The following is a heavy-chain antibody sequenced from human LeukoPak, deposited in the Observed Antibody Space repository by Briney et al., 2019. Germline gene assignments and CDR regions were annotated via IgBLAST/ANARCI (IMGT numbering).Heavy chain of an antibody. CDR2: ISSSSSYI. CDR1: GFTFSSYS. J-gene: IGHJ1*01. CDR3: ARADYGDYGYFQH. V-gene: IGHV3-21*01. Sequence: GGSLRLSCAASGFTFSSYSMNWVRQAPGKGLEWVSSISSSSSYIYYADSVKGRFTISGDNAKNSLYLQMNSLRAEDTAVYYCARADYGDYGYFQHWGQGTLVTVSS. D-gene: IGHD4-17*01.